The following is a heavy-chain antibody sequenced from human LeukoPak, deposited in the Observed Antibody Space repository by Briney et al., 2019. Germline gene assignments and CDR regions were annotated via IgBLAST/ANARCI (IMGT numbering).Heavy chain of an antibody. CDR1: VGSISSYY. J-gene: IGHJ5*02. Sequence: SETLSFTCTVSVGSISSYYWSWIRQPPGKGLEWIGYIYYSGSTNYNPSLKSRVAISVDTSRNQFSLKLSSVTAADTAVYYCARVSTYSGWFDPWGQGTLVTVSS. CDR3: ARVSTYSGWFDP. V-gene: IGHV4-59*01. CDR2: IYYSGST. D-gene: IGHD6-13*01.